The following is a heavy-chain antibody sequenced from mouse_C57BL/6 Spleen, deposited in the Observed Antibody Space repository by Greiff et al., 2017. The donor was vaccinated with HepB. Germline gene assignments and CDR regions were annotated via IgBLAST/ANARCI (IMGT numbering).Heavy chain of an antibody. CDR1: GYAFSSSW. D-gene: IGHD2-2*01. J-gene: IGHJ2*01. CDR3: AKGYAEDY. CDR2: IYPGDGDT. Sequence: VQLQQSGPELVKPGASVKISCKASGYAFSSSWMNWVKQRPGKGLEWIGRIYPGDGDTNYNGKFKGKATLTADKSSSTSYMQLSSLTSEASAVYFCAKGYAEDYWGQGTTLTVSS. V-gene: IGHV1-82*01.